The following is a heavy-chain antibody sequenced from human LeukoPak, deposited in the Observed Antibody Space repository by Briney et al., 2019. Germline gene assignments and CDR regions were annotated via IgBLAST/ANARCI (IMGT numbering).Heavy chain of an antibody. CDR3: ARSLTYYDILTGYYRFDP. V-gene: IGHV1-69*06. CDR2: IIPIFGTA. CDR1: GGTFSSYA. Sequence: GASVKVSCKASGGTFSSYAISWVRQAPGQGLEWMGGIIPIFGTANYAQKFQGRVTITADKSTSTVYMELSSLRSEDTAVYYCARSLTYYDILTGYYRFDPWGQGTLVTVSS. J-gene: IGHJ5*02. D-gene: IGHD3-9*01.